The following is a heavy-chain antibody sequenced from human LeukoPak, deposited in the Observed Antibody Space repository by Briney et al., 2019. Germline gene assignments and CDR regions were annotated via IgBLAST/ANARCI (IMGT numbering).Heavy chain of an antibody. CDR1: GFTSSSYA. V-gene: IGHV3-23*01. J-gene: IGHJ4*02. Sequence: GGSLRLSCAASGFTSSSYALNWVRQAPGKGLEWVATVSGSGDRMYHADSVKGRFTISRDNSKNTIYLQMDSLRAEDTALYYCAKASAAPGFDFWGQGTLVTVSS. CDR3: AKASAAPGFDF. D-gene: IGHD6-13*01. CDR2: VSGSGDRM.